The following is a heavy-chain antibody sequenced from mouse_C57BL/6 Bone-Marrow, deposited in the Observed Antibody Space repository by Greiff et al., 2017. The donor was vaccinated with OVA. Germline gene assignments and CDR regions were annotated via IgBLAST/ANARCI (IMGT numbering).Heavy chain of an antibody. CDR3: ARHGNYGHYYAMDY. J-gene: IGHJ4*01. Sequence: QVQLQQSGPELVKPGASVKISCKASGYSFTSYYIHWVKQRPGQGLEWIGWIYPGSGNTKYNEKFKGKATLTADTSSSTAYMQLSSLTSEDSAVYYCARHGNYGHYYAMDYWGQGTSVTVSS. CDR1: GYSFTSYY. V-gene: IGHV1-66*01. D-gene: IGHD2-1*01. CDR2: IYPGSGNT.